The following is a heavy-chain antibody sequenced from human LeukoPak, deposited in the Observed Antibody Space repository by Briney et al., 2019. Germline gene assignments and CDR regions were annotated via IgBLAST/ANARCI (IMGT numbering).Heavy chain of an antibody. J-gene: IGHJ4*02. CDR2: IRYGGSNK. CDR3: AKVTDYYGSGSYPDFDY. CDR1: GFTFSSYG. V-gene: IGHV3-30*02. D-gene: IGHD3-10*01. Sequence: GGSLRLSCAASGFTFSSYGMHWVRQAPGKGLEWVAFIRYGGSNKYYADSVKGRFTISRDNSKNTLYLQMNSLRAEDTAVYYCAKVTDYYGSGSYPDFDYWGQGTLVTVSS.